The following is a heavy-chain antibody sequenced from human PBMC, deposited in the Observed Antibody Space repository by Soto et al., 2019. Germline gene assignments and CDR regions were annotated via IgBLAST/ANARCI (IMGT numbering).Heavy chain of an antibody. D-gene: IGHD1-26*01. CDR1: GYTFTSYG. J-gene: IGHJ4*02. CDR2: ISAYNGNT. V-gene: IGHV1-18*04. Sequence: QVQLVQPGAEVKKPGASVKVSCKASGYTFTSYGISWVRQAPGQGLEWMGWISAYNGNTNYAQKLQGRVTMTTDTSTSTAYMELRSLRSDDTAVYYCARASVGGIVGATSEEDYWGQGTLVTVSS. CDR3: ARASVGGIVGATSEEDY.